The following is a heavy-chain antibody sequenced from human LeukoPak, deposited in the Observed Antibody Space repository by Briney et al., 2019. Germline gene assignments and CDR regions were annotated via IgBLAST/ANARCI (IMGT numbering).Heavy chain of an antibody. D-gene: IGHD3-10*01. Sequence: PGGSLRLSCTASGFTFADHLMSWVRQAPGKGLEWVGFVKTKASGGIAEYAASVTGRFTISRDDSKSIAYLQMNSLKNEDTAFYYCTGGWFGESWGQGTLVTVSS. J-gene: IGHJ5*02. V-gene: IGHV3-49*04. CDR1: GFTFADHL. CDR2: VKTKASGGIA. CDR3: TGGWFGES.